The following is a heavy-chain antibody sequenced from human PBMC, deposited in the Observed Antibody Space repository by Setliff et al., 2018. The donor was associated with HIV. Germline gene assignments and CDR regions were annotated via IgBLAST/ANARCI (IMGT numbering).Heavy chain of an antibody. J-gene: IGHJ4*02. D-gene: IGHD5-12*01. Sequence: LSLTCAVSGYSISSGYYWGWIRQTPGKGLEWIGSIYHSGTTYYNPSLRSRVTISVDTSKNQFSLKLSSVTAADTAVYYCARQGDGYNLHHVYYFDYWGQGTLVTVSS. V-gene: IGHV4-38-2*01. CDR2: IYHSGTT. CDR3: ARQGDGYNLHHVYYFDY. CDR1: GYSISSGYY.